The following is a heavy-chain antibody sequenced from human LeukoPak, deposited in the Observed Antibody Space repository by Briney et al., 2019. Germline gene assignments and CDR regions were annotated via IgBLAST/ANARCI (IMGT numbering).Heavy chain of an antibody. CDR2: IHHSGST. V-gene: IGHV4-34*01. Sequence: GSLRLSCAASGFTFSSFALSWVRQPPGKGLEWIGEIHHSGSTYYNPSLKSRVTISVDTSKNQFSLKLNSVTAADTAVYYCARHYGPWGQGTLVTVSS. CDR1: GFTFSSFA. J-gene: IGHJ5*02. D-gene: IGHD3-16*01. CDR3: ARHYGP.